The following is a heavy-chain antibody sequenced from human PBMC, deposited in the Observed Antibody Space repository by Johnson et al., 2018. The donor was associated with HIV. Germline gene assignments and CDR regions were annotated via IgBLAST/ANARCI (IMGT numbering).Heavy chain of an antibody. CDR2: VYSDGNT. V-gene: IGHV3-66*01. CDR1: GLTVSTNY. CDR3: ATRDPTYRPGVFDI. D-gene: IGHD2-2*02. J-gene: IGHJ3*02. Sequence: VQLVESGGGVVQRGGSLRLSCAASGLTVSTNYMSWVRQAPGRGLEWVSVVYSDGNTYYADSVKDRFAISRDNSKNTLYLQMNSLRAEDTAVYYCATRDPTYRPGVFDIWGQGTMVTVSS.